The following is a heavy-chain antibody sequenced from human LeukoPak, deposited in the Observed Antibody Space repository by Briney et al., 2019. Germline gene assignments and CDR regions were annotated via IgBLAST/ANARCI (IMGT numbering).Heavy chain of an antibody. CDR2: IYYSGST. J-gene: IGHJ4*02. Sequence: SETLSLTCTVSGGSISSSGSYWSWIRQHPGKGLEWIGYIYYSGSTYYIPSLKSRVSISVDTSKNQFSLKLTSVTAADTAVYYCARGTLSEYLRVGYYFDYWGQGTLVTVSS. V-gene: IGHV4-31*03. D-gene: IGHD1-14*01. CDR1: GGSISSSGSY. CDR3: ARGTLSEYLRVGYYFDY.